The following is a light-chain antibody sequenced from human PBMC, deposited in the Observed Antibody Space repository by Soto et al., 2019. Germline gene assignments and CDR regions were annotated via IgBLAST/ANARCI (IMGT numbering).Light chain of an antibody. CDR1: STDVGVYDY. V-gene: IGLV2-11*01. J-gene: IGLJ1*01. CDR3: CSYAGGYTYV. CDR2: DVS. Sequence: QSVLTQPRPVSGTPGQSDTISCTGTSTDVGVYDYCSWYQQHPGKAPKLMIYDVSKRPSGVPDRIYGSKSGNTASLTLPGLLSQDGADSYSCSYAGGYTYVIGTGTKVT.